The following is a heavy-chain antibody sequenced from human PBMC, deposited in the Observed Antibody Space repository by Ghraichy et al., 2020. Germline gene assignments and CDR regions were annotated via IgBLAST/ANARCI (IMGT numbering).Heavy chain of an antibody. CDR3: ARRDYYFYGMDV. Sequence: LSLTCAASGFTFRTYSMNWVRQAPGKGLEWVSSISTSSSYIDYADSVKGRFTISRDNARNSLFLQMINLRVEDTAVYYCARRDYYFYGMDVWGQGTTVTVSS. CDR1: GFTFRTYS. V-gene: IGHV3-21*01. CDR2: ISTSSSYI. J-gene: IGHJ6*02.